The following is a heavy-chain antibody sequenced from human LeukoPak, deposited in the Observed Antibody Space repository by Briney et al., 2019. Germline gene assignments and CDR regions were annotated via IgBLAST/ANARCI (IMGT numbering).Heavy chain of an antibody. CDR3: RNAPKGLQGNYYYSMDV. V-gene: IGHV3-33*01. Sequence: GGSLRLSCAASGFTVSNYGMHWVRQTSGKGLEWVAVIWHDETNENYADSVKGRFSISRDNLKNILYLQMNSLTVEETAVYYWRNAPKGLQGNYYYSMDVWGKGTMVTVSS. D-gene: IGHD5-24*01. CDR1: GFTVSNYG. J-gene: IGHJ6*03. CDR2: IWHDETNE.